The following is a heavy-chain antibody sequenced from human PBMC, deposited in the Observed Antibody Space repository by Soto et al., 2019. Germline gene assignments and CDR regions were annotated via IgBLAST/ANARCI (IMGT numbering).Heavy chain of an antibody. CDR3: ARGTGSSGWALYYYYGMDV. J-gene: IGHJ6*02. D-gene: IGHD6-19*01. CDR2: INHSGST. CDR1: GGSFSGYY. V-gene: IGHV4-34*01. Sequence: QVQLQQWGAGLLKPSETLSLTCAVYGGSFSGYYWSWIRQPPGKGLEWIGEINHSGSTNYNPSLKSRVTISVDTSKNQFSLKLSSVTAADTAVYYCARGTGSSGWALYYYYGMDVWGQGTTVTVSS.